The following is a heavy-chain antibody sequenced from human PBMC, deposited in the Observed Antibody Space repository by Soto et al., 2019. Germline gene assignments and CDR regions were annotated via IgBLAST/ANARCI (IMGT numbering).Heavy chain of an antibody. V-gene: IGHV4-61*01. J-gene: IGHJ3*02. CDR2: ISYNGNT. D-gene: IGHD1-1*01. CDR3: ARDGSDNPNSFDAFDI. Sequence: SETLSLTCTVSGASVNSGSHHWGWLGQGPGKGLEWIAYISYNGNTNYDPSLKSRVTISVDMSKNQFSLRLDSVTAADRAVYLCARDGSDNPNSFDAFDIWGQGTMVTVSS. CDR1: GASVNSGSHH.